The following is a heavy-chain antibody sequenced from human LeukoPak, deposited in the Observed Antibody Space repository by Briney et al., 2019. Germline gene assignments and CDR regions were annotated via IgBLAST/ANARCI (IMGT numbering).Heavy chain of an antibody. V-gene: IGHV3-48*03. CDR2: ISSSGGTI. D-gene: IGHD3-3*02. J-gene: IGHJ5*02. CDR1: GFTFSSYE. Sequence: SGGSLRPSCAASGFTFSSYEMNWVRQAPGGGLEWVSYISSSGGTIYYADAVKGRFTISRDNAKNSLYRQMNSLRAEDTAVYYCARVAIYWFDPWGQGTLVTVSS. CDR3: ARVAIYWFDP.